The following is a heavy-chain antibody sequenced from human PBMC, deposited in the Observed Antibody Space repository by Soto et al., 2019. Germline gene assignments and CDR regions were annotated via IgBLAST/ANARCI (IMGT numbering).Heavy chain of an antibody. Sequence: QVQLQQWGAGLLKPSETLSLTCAVYGGSFSGYYWSWIRQPPGKGLEWIGEINHSGSTNYNPSLKRRVTISVDTSKNQFSLKLSSVTAADTAVYYCARGFGELLNGIKFAFDIWGQGTMVTVSS. CDR2: INHSGST. CDR1: GGSFSGYY. J-gene: IGHJ3*02. D-gene: IGHD3-10*01. CDR3: ARGFGELLNGIKFAFDI. V-gene: IGHV4-34*01.